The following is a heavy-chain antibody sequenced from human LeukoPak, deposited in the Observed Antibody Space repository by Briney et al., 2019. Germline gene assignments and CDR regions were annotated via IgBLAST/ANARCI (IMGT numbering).Heavy chain of an antibody. CDR3: ARDVFYSSGWYEVVGSAFDI. CDR1: GGTFSSYA. J-gene: IGHJ3*02. V-gene: IGHV1-69*04. CDR2: IIPILGIA. Sequence: ASVKVSCKASGGTFSSYAISWVRQAPGQGLEWMGRIIPILGIANYAQKFQGRVTITADKSTSTAYMKLSSLRSEDTAVYYCARDVFYSSGWYEVVGSAFDIWGQGTMVTVSS. D-gene: IGHD6-19*01.